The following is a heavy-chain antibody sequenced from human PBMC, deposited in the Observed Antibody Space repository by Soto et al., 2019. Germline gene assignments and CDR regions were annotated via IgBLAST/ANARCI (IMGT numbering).Heavy chain of an antibody. J-gene: IGHJ4*02. CDR1: GFTFSSYG. CDR3: AKANPGIAAAGTNY. V-gene: IGHV3-30*18. CDR2: ISYDGSNK. Sequence: GGSLRLSCAASGFTFSSYGMHWVRQAPGKGLEWVAVISYDGSNKYYADSVKGRFTISRDSSKNTLYLQMNSLRAEDTAVYYCAKANPGIAAAGTNYWGQGTLVTVSS. D-gene: IGHD6-13*01.